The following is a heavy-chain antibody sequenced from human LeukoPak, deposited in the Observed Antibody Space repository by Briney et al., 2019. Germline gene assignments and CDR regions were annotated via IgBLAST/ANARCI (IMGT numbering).Heavy chain of an antibody. CDR3: ASGDNDPLFDY. Sequence: SETLSLTCTVSGGSISSGGYYWSWIRQHPGKGLEWIGSIYYSGSTNYNPSLQGRVTISLDTSRNQFSLRLSSVTAADTAVYYCASGDNDPLFDYWGQGTLVTVSS. CDR1: GGSISSGGYY. CDR2: IYYSGST. V-gene: IGHV4-31*03. J-gene: IGHJ4*02. D-gene: IGHD1-1*01.